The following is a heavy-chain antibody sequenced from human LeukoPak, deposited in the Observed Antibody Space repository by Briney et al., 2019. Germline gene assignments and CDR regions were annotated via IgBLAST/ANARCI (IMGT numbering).Heavy chain of an antibody. Sequence: ETLSLTCTVSGGSISSYYWSWIRQPAGKGLEWIGRIYTSGSTNYNPSLKSRVTMSVDTSKNQFSLKLSSVTAADTAVYYCARGVAVQVPTYYYYYGMDVWGQGTTVTVSS. D-gene: IGHD6-19*01. CDR2: IYTSGST. V-gene: IGHV4-4*07. J-gene: IGHJ6*02. CDR3: ARGVAVQVPTYYYYYGMDV. CDR1: GGSISSYY.